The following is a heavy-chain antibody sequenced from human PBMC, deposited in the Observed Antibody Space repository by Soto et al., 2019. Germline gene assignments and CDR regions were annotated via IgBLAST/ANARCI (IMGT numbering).Heavy chain of an antibody. CDR3: AREVGATDVGAFDI. D-gene: IGHD1-26*01. V-gene: IGHV1-18*01. CDR1: GYTFIRYG. CDR2: ISPYDDST. J-gene: IGHJ3*02. Sequence: GASVKVSCKASGYTFIRYGITWVRQAPGQGFEWMGWISPYDDSTIYAQKLQGRVTMTADTSTSTAYMELSSLRSEDTAVYYCAREVGATDVGAFDIWGQGTMVTVSS.